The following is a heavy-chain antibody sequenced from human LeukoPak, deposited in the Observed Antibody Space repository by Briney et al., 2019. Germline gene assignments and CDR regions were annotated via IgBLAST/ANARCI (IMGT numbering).Heavy chain of an antibody. CDR2: ISGSGRST. D-gene: IGHD1-26*01. J-gene: IGHJ4*02. V-gene: IGHV3-23*01. CDR3: AKAESFSATKTPDY. Sequence: GGSLRLSCAASGFTFSSYAMSWVRQAPGKGLEWVSVISGSGRSTNYADSVKGRFTISRDNSKNTLYLQMNSLRVEDTAVYYCAKAESFSATKTPDYWGQGTLVTVSS. CDR1: GFTFSSYA.